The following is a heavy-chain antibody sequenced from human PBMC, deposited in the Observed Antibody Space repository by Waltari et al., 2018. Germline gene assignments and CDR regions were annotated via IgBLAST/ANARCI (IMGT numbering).Heavy chain of an antibody. CDR3: ARIYLHCSGGSCSDY. Sequence: QVQLVQSGAEVKKPGSSVKVSCKASGGTFSSYTISWVRQAPGQGLEWMGRFIPNLGIANYAQKFQGRGTITADKSTSTAYMELSSLRSEDTAVYYCARIYLHCSGGSCSDYWGQGTLVTVSS. D-gene: IGHD2-15*01. V-gene: IGHV1-69*02. J-gene: IGHJ4*02. CDR2: FIPNLGIA. CDR1: GGTFSSYT.